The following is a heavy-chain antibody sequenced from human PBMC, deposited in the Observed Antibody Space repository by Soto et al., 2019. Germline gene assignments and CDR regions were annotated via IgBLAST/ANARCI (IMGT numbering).Heavy chain of an antibody. J-gene: IGHJ6*01. CDR3: ARERLDTAMETYYYGMDV. CDR1: GFTVSSNY. V-gene: IGHV3-66*01. CDR2: IYSGGST. Sequence: GGSLRLSCAASGFTVSSNYMSWVRQAPGKGLEWVSVIYSGGSTYYADSVKGRFTISRDNSKNTLYLQMNSLRAEDTAVYYCARERLDTAMETYYYGMDVWGQVTTVTVPS. D-gene: IGHD5-18*01.